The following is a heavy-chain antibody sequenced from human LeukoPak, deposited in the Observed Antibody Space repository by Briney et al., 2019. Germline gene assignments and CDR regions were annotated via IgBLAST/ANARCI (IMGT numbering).Heavy chain of an antibody. CDR2: INYREDI. V-gene: IGHV4-59*11. CDR3: ARGGASSQPFDY. D-gene: IGHD6-13*01. CDR1: GGSFSSHY. J-gene: IGHJ4*02. Sequence: SETLSLTCTVSGGSFSSHYWSWIRQPPGMGPEWVAFINYREDINYNPSLKSRATISVDTSKSQFSLRLSSVTAADTAVYYCARGGASSQPFDYWGQGTLVTVSS.